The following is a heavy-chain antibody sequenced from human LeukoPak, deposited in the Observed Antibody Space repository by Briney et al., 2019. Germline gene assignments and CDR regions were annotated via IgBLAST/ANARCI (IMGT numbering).Heavy chain of an antibody. V-gene: IGHV1-18*01. CDR2: ISAYNGNT. Sequence: ASVKVSCKASGYTFTSYGISWVRQAPGQGLEWMGWISAYNGNTNYAQKLQGRVTMTTDTSTSTAYMELSSLRSEDTAVYYCARDGRDIVVVPAAKAWFDPWGQGTLVTVSS. D-gene: IGHD2-2*01. CDR1: GYTFTSYG. J-gene: IGHJ5*02. CDR3: ARDGRDIVVVPAAKAWFDP.